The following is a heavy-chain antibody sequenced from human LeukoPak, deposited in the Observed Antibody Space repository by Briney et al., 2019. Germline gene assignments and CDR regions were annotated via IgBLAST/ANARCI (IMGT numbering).Heavy chain of an antibody. V-gene: IGHV4-59*12. D-gene: IGHD3-9*01. J-gene: IGHJ4*02. CDR1: GGSISSYY. Sequence: PSETLSLTCTVSGGSISSYYWSWIRQPPGKGLEWIGYIYYSGSTNYNPSLKSRVTISVDTSKNQFSLKLSSVTAADTAVYYCARDAYDILTGPKPPRVDFDYWGQGTLVTVSS. CDR3: ARDAYDILTGPKPPRVDFDY. CDR2: IYYSGST.